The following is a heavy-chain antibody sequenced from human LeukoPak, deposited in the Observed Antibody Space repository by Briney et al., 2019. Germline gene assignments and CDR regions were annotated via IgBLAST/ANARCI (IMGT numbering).Heavy chain of an antibody. D-gene: IGHD1-26*01. CDR2: IYPGDSDT. V-gene: IGHV5-51*01. CDR3: ARRRGGGSSRDYYYYYMDV. Sequence: PGESLKISCKGSGYSFTSYWIGWVRQMPGKGLEWMGIIYPGDSDTRYSPSFQGQVTISADKSISTAYLQWSSLKASDTAMYYCARRRGGGSSRDYYYYYMDVWGKGTTVTVSS. CDR1: GYSFTSYW. J-gene: IGHJ6*03.